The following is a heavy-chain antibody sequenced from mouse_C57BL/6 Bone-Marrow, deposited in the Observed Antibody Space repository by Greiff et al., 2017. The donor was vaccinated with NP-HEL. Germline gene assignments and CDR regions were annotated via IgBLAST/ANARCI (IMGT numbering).Heavy chain of an antibody. J-gene: IGHJ3*01. V-gene: IGHV1-52*01. CDR3: ARKGLYYGSSTWFAY. CDR2: IDPSDSET. Sequence: QVQLQQPGAELVRPGSSVKLSCKASGYTFTSYWMHWVKQRPIQGLEWIGNIDPSDSETHYNQKFKDKATLTVDKSSSTAYMQLSSLTSEDSAVYYCARKGLYYGSSTWFAYWGQGTLVTVSA. CDR1: GYTFTSYW. D-gene: IGHD1-1*01.